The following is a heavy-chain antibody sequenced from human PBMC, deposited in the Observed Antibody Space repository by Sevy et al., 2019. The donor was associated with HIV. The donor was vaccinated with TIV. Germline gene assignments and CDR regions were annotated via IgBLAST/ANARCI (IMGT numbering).Heavy chain of an antibody. CDR2: IRNAPYGEAT. J-gene: IGHJ4*02. D-gene: IGHD3-16*01. CDR3: RIWGSDHIRDY. V-gene: IGHV3-49*04. Sequence: GGSLRLSCSTSGFTFRAYAISWVRQAPGKGLEWVGLIRNAPYGEATEYGASVEGRFFLSRDDSKSVAYLQMNSLYTEDTAVYYCRIWGSDHIRDYWGQGTLVTVSS. CDR1: GFTFRAYA.